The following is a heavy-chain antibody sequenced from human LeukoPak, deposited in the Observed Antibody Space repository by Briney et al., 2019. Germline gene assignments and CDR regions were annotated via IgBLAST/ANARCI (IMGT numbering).Heavy chain of an antibody. CDR1: GFTFSSYS. Sequence: GGSLRLSCAASGFTFSSYSMNWVRQAPGKGLEWVSYISSSSTIYYADSVKGRFTISRDNAKSSLYLQMNSLRAEDTAVYYCVRVGIIYLQSRDLGFEYWGQGTLVTVSS. D-gene: IGHD3-16*01. V-gene: IGHV3-48*01. CDR3: VRVGIIYLQSRDLGFEY. J-gene: IGHJ4*02. CDR2: ISSSSTI.